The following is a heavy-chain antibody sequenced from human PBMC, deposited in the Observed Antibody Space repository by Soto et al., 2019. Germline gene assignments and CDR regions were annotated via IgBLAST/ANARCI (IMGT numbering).Heavy chain of an antibody. CDR3: ARGSHVNIYYYDSSGYYGTPTSLYGMDV. D-gene: IGHD3-22*01. CDR2: INPNSGGT. Sequence: GASMKVSCKASGYTFTGYYMHWVRQAPGQGLEWMGWINPNSGGTNYAQKFQGRVTMTRDTSISTAYMELSRLRSDDTAVYYCARGSHVNIYYYDSSGYYGTPTSLYGMDVWGQGTTVTVSS. CDR1: GYTFTGYY. V-gene: IGHV1-2*02. J-gene: IGHJ6*02.